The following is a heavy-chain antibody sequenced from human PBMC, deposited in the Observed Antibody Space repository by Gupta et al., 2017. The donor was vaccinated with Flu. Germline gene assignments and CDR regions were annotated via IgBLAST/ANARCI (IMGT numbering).Heavy chain of an antibody. CDR1: GFIFSTYG. CDR2: ISFDASYK. J-gene: IGHJ5*01. Sequence: QVRLVESGGGVVQPGRSLRLSCTASGFIFSTYGLHWVRQAPGKGLEWVAVISFDASYKFYADSVRGRFTISRDNSKNTLNLQIDSLRNEDTAVYYCAKDQREYCSGGECYPQILDSWGQGTLVTVSP. D-gene: IGHD2-15*01. CDR3: AKDQREYCSGGECYPQILDS. V-gene: IGHV3-30*18.